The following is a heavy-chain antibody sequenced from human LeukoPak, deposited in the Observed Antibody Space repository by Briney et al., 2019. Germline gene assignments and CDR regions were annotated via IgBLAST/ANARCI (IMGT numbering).Heavy chain of an antibody. Sequence: WGSLRLSCAASGFTFSSYWMSWIRQAPGKGLEWVANIKQDGSEKYYVDSVKGRFTTSRDNAKNSLYLQMNSLRAEDTAVYYCARGSGEDPFDYWGQGTLVTVSS. D-gene: IGHD2-15*01. CDR2: IKQDGSEK. CDR1: GFTFSSYW. CDR3: ARGSGEDPFDY. J-gene: IGHJ4*02. V-gene: IGHV3-7*01.